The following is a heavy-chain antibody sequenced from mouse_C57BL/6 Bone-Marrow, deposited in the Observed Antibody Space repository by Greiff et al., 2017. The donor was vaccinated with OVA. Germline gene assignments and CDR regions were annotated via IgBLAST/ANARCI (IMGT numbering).Heavy chain of an antibody. Sequence: EVMLQQSGPELVKPGASVKISCKASGYTFTDYYMNWVKQSHGKSLEWIGDINPNNGGTSYNQKFKGKATLTVDKSSSTAYMELRSLTSEDSAVYYCAREDGSSFDYWGQGTTLTVSS. D-gene: IGHD1-1*01. CDR3: AREDGSSFDY. V-gene: IGHV1-26*01. CDR2: INPNNGGT. CDR1: GYTFTDYY. J-gene: IGHJ2*01.